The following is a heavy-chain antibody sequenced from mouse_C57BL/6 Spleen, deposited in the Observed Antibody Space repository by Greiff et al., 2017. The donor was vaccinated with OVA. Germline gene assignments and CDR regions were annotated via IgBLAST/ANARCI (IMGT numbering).Heavy chain of an antibody. J-gene: IGHJ4*01. CDR2: ISNGGGST. V-gene: IGHV5-12*01. Sequence: EVKLVESGGGLVQPGGSLKLSCAASGFTFSDYYMYWVRQTPEKRLEWVAYISNGGGSTYYPDTVKGRFTISRDNAKNTLYLQMSRLKSEDTAMYYCARGGDYEGTMDYWGQGTSVTVSS. CDR3: ARGGDYEGTMDY. CDR1: GFTFSDYY. D-gene: IGHD2-4*01.